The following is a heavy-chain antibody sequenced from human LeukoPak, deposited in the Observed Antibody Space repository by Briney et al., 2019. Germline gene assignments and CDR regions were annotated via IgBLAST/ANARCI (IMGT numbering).Heavy chain of an antibody. CDR3: ASDPYGSGNGY. J-gene: IGHJ4*02. CDR2: INHSGST. V-gene: IGHV4-34*01. CDR1: GGSFSGYY. D-gene: IGHD3-10*01. Sequence: SETLSLTCAVYGGSFSGYYWSWIRQPPGKGLEWIGEINHSGSTNYNPSLKSRVTISVDTSKNQFSLKLSSVTAADTAVYYCASDPYGSGNGYWDQGTLVTVSS.